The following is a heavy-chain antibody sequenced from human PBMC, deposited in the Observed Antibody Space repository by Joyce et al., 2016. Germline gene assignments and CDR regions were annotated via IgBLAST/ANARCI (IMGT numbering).Heavy chain of an antibody. Sequence: QVHLQESGPGLVKPSETLSLPCTVSGDSVTSLFWNWIRQPPGKGLEWVAHISSTESTKYSPSLKGRATISLDAPRNQFSLKLTSVTAADTAMYYCARDGGYYFDYWGQGTLVAVSS. CDR2: ISSTEST. D-gene: IGHD3-16*01. CDR3: ARDGGYYFDY. J-gene: IGHJ4*02. CDR1: GDSVTSLF. V-gene: IGHV4-59*02.